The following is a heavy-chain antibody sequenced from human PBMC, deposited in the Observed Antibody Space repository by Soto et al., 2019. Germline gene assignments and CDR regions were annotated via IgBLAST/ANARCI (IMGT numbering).Heavy chain of an antibody. CDR3: ARGYDILTGYLPWYFDL. Sequence: ASVKVCCKASGYTFTSYDINWVRQATGQGLEWMGWMNPNSGNTGYAQKFQGRVTMTRNTSISTAYMELSSLRSEDTAVYYCARGYDILTGYLPWYFDLWGRGTLVTVSS. D-gene: IGHD3-9*01. J-gene: IGHJ2*01. V-gene: IGHV1-8*01. CDR2: MNPNSGNT. CDR1: GYTFTSYD.